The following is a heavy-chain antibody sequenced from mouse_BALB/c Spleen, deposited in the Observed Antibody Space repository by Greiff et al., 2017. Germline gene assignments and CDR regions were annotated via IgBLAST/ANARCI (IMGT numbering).Heavy chain of an antibody. CDR1: GFSLTSYG. V-gene: IGHV2-9*02. Sequence: VMLVESGPGLVAPSQSLSITCTVSGFSLTSYGVHCFRQPPGKGLEWLGVIWAGGSTNYNSALMSRLSISKDNSKSQVFLKMNSLQTDDTAMYYCATLYYGNPAYWGQGTLVTVSA. CDR3: ATLYYGNPAY. J-gene: IGHJ3*01. D-gene: IGHD2-1*01. CDR2: IWAGGST.